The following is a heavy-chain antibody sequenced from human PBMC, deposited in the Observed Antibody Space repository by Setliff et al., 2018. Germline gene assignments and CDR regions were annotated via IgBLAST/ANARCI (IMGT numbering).Heavy chain of an antibody. D-gene: IGHD6-6*01. CDR2: ISGSSSYI. CDR3: ARAPSSSSASWFDP. V-gene: IGHV3-21*01. J-gene: IGHJ5*02. CDR1: GFTFSSNN. Sequence: GGSLRLSCAASGFTFSSNNMHWVRQAPGKGLEWVSCISGSSSYIYYADSVKGRFTISRDNAKNSLYLQMNSLRAEDTAVYYCARAPSSSSASWFDPWGQGTLVTV.